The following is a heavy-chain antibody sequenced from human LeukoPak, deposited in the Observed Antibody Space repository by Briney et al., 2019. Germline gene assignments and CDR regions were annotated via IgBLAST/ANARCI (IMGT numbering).Heavy chain of an antibody. J-gene: IGHJ4*02. D-gene: IGHD1-26*01. CDR1: GYTFTGYY. CDR3: ARDPRNRYSGSYSTLDY. CDR2: INPSGGST. V-gene: IGHV1-46*01. Sequence: ASVKVSCKASGYTFTGYYMHWVRQAPGQGLEWMGIINPSGGSTSYAQKFQGRVTMTRDTSTSTVYMELSSLRSEDTAVYYCARDPRNRYSGSYSTLDYWGQGTLVTVSS.